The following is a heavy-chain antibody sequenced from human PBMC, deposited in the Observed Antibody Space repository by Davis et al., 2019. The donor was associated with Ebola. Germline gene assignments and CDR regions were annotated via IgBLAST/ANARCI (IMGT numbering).Heavy chain of an antibody. CDR3: TLLQEHL. CDR1: GLTFSSYW. V-gene: IGHV3-30*03. Sequence: PGGSLRLSCAVSGLTFSSYWMHWVRQAPGTGLQWLAVISYDGRNKYYADSVKGRFTISRDNSNNTLYLEMTSLHQGPIGLPPGTLLQEHLWG. CDR2: ISYDGRNK. J-gene: IGHJ6*01.